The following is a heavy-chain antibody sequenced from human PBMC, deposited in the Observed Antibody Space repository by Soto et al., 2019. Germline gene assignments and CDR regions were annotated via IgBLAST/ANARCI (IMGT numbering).Heavy chain of an antibody. CDR1: GFTFSDHY. CDR2: ARNKVSGYTT. D-gene: IGHD2-8*01. J-gene: IGHJ4*02. CDR3: ARLMGTSFDL. Sequence: GGSLRLSCAASGFTFSDHYMDWVRQAPGKGLEWVGRARNKVSGYTTAYAASVGGRFAISRDDSKNSLYLQMSSLKVDDTAVYFCARLMGTSFDLWGQGTLVTVSS. V-gene: IGHV3-72*01.